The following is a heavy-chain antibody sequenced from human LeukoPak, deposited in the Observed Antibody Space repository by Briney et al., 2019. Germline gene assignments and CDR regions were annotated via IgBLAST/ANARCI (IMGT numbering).Heavy chain of an antibody. V-gene: IGHV3-23*01. Sequence: GGSLRLSCAASGFTFSSYAMSWVRQAPGKGLEWVSAISGSGGSTCYADSVKGRFTISRDNSKNTLYLQMNSLRAEDTAVYYCAKWPLEMATIKGDYWGQGTLVTVSS. J-gene: IGHJ4*02. CDR3: AKWPLEMATIKGDY. CDR1: GFTFSSYA. D-gene: IGHD5-24*01. CDR2: ISGSGGST.